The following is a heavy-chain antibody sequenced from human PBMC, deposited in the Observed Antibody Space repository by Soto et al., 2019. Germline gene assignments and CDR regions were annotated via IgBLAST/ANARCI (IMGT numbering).Heavy chain of an antibody. J-gene: IGHJ6*04. Sequence: EVQLVESGGGLVQPGGSLRLSCAASGFTFSDHYMDWVRQAPGKGQEWVGRTRNKANSYTTEYAASVKGRFTISRDDSTHSLYLKMNSLKAEVTAVYYCARSGGRDVWGKGTRVTVSS. CDR3: ARSGGRDV. CDR2: TRNKANSYTT. D-gene: IGHD3-3*01. V-gene: IGHV3-72*01. CDR1: GFTFSDHY.